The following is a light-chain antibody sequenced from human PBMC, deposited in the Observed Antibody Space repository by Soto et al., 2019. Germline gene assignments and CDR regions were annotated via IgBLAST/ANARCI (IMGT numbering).Light chain of an antibody. CDR1: QSVSSSY. V-gene: IGKV3-20*01. J-gene: IGKJ2*01. Sequence: EIVLTQSPGTLYLSPGERATLSCRASQSVSSSYLAWYQQKPGQAPRLLIYGASSRATGIPDRFSGSGSGTVFTLTISRLEPEDFAVYYCQQYGSSPRTFGQGTKLEIK. CDR2: GAS. CDR3: QQYGSSPRT.